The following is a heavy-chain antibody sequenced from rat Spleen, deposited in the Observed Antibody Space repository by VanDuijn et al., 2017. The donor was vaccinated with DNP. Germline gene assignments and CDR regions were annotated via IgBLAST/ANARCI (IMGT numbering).Heavy chain of an antibody. Sequence: EVQLVESDGGLVQPGRSLKLSCAASGFTFSDYYMAWVRQAPTKGLEWVATISHDGSRTYYRDSVKGRFTISRDNAKSTLYLQMDSLRSEDTATYYCATDLGYWGQGVMVTVSS. CDR2: ISHDGSRT. CDR3: ATDLGY. J-gene: IGHJ2*01. V-gene: IGHV5S10*01. CDR1: GFTFSDYY. D-gene: IGHD5-1*01.